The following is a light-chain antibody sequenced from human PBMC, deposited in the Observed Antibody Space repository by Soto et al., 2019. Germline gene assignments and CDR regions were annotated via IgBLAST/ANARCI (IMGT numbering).Light chain of an antibody. V-gene: IGLV1-40*01. CDR1: SSNIGAGYD. CDR2: GNS. J-gene: IGLJ3*02. CDR3: QSYDSSLRGV. Sequence: QSVLTQPPSVSGAPGQRVTISCTGSSSNIGAGYDVDWYQQLPGTAPKLLIYGNSNRPSGVPDRFSGSKSGTSASLAITGLQAEDEADYYCQSYDSSLRGVFGGGTKLTVL.